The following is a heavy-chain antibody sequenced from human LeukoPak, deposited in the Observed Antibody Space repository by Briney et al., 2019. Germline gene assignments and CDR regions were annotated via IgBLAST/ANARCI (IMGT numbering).Heavy chain of an antibody. V-gene: IGHV3-48*01. Sequence: GSLRLSCAASGFTFSPYNMDWVRQAPGKGLEWVSYINSGGTTIYYADSVKGRFTISRDNAKNSLYLQMNSLRAEDTAVYYCARDMDPYYFDYWGQGALVTVPS. CDR3: ARDMDPYYFDY. CDR2: INSGGTTI. CDR1: GFTFSPYN. D-gene: IGHD3-10*01. J-gene: IGHJ4*02.